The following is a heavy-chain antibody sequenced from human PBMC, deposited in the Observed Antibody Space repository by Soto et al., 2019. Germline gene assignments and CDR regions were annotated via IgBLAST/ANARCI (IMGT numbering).Heavy chain of an antibody. CDR3: ARGINYDILTGYYNKLAY. J-gene: IGHJ4*02. CDR1: GGSISSGDYY. CDR2: IYYSGST. V-gene: IGHV4-30-4*01. Sequence: SETLSLTCTVSGGSISSGDYYWSWIRQPPGKGLEWIGYIYYSGSTYYNPSLKSRVTISVDTSKNQFSLKLSSVTAADTAVYYCARGINYDILTGYYNKLAYWGQGTLVTVSS. D-gene: IGHD3-9*01.